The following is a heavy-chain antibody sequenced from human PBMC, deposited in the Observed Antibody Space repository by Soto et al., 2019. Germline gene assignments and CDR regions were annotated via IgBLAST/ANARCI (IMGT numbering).Heavy chain of an antibody. CDR1: GFTFSSYA. D-gene: IGHD3-22*01. V-gene: IGHV3-23*01. CDR2: ISGSGGST. CDR3: AKRRGGHYYDSSGYYLDY. J-gene: IGHJ4*02. Sequence: VGSLRLSCAASGFTFSSYAMSWVRQAPGKGLEWVSAISGSGGSTYYADSVKGRFTISRDNSKNTLYLQMNSLRAEDTAVYYCAKRRGGHYYDSSGYYLDYWGQGTLVTVSS.